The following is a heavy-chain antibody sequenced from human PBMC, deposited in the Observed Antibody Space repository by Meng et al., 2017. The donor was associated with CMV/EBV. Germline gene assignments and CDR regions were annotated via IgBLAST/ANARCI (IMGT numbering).Heavy chain of an antibody. CDR2: ISSSGNTI. V-gene: IGHV3-48*03. Sequence: GESLKISCAASGFTFSSYEMNWVRQAPGKELEWVSYISSSGNTIYYGDSVKGRFTISRDNAKNSLYLQMNSLRAEDTAVYYCARENGVVIIPYDAFDIWGQGTMVTVSS. CDR1: GFTFSSYE. J-gene: IGHJ3*02. CDR3: ARENGVVIIPYDAFDI. D-gene: IGHD3-3*01.